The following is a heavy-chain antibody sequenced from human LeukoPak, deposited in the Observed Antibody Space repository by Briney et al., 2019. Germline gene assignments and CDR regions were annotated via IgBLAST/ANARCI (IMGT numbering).Heavy chain of an antibody. Sequence: PGGSLRLSCAASGFNFNKYWMHWVRHAPGKGLVWVSQIKSDGSTTIYADSVRGRFTISRDNAKNTLYLQMSSLRAEDTAVYYCARSLGDWGQGTLVTVSS. D-gene: IGHD3-16*01. J-gene: IGHJ4*02. CDR1: GFNFNKYW. V-gene: IGHV3-74*01. CDR2: IKSDGSTT. CDR3: ARSLGD.